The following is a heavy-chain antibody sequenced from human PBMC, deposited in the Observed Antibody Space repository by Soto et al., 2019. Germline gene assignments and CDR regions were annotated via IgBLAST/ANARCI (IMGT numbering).Heavy chain of an antibody. J-gene: IGHJ1*01. D-gene: IGHD2-15*01. CDR2: IYHTGST. CDR1: GGSITSGNW. V-gene: IGHV4-4*02. CDR3: ETYCIGSCTLS. Sequence: PSETLSLTCSVSGGSITSGNWWTWVRQSPGKGLEWIGEIYHTGSTNYNPSLKSRVTMSVGKSKNQFSLKLTSVTAADTATYYCETYCIGSCTLSWGQGNLVTVSS.